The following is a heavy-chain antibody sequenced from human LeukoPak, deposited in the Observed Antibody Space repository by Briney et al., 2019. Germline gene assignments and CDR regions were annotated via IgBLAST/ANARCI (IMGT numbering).Heavy chain of an antibody. CDR2: ISYDGSNK. V-gene: IGHV3-30*18. CDR1: GFSFTNYG. CDR3: AKDWGFQFASGSYCEY. J-gene: IGHJ4*02. D-gene: IGHD3-10*01. Sequence: GGSLRLSCAASGFSFTNYGMHWVRQAPGKGLQWVADISYDGSNKYYADSVTGRFSTSRDNSKNTLYLQMNSLRAEDTAVYYCAKDWGFQFASGSYCEYWGRGTLVTVSS.